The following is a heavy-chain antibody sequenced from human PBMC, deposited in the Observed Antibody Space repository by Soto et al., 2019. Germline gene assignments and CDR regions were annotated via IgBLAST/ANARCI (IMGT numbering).Heavy chain of an antibody. CDR1: GGSISSYY. J-gene: IGHJ4*02. D-gene: IGHD6-6*01. Sequence: SETLSLTCSVSGGSISSYYWSWIGQPPGKGLQWIGEINYSGSTNYNPSLKSRVTISVDTSKNQFSLKLSSVTAADTAVYYCGRGGSRWYSSSWVVWGQGTLVTVSS. V-gene: IGHV4-34*01. CDR3: GRGGSRWYSSSWVV. CDR2: INYSGST.